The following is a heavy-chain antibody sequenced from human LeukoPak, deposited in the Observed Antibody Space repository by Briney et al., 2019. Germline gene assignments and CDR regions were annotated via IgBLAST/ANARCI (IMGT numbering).Heavy chain of an antibody. CDR2: IIPIFGTA. D-gene: IGHD3-22*01. J-gene: IGHJ4*02. CDR3: ARALRRCKYDNPSPDY. V-gene: IGHV1-69*13. Sequence: ASVKVSCKASGGTFSSYAISWVRQAPGQGLEWMGGIIPIFGTANYAQKFQGRVTITADESTSTAYMELSSLRSEDTALYYCARALRRCKYDNPSPDYWGQGTLVTVSS. CDR1: GGTFSSYA.